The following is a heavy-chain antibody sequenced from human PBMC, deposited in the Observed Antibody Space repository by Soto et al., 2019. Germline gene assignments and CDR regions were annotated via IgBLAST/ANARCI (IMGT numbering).Heavy chain of an antibody. CDR1: GFTFSSSS. CDR3: ARGCTGWYGYDY. Sequence: EVQLVESGGGLVQPGGSLRLSCVASGFTFSSSSMSWVRQAPGKGLVWVSRINSDATTKNYAEYAKGRFTIARDKSENTLYLQMDSLTAEDSAVDYGARGCTGWYGYDYWGQGTLVTVSS. V-gene: IGHV3-74*01. J-gene: IGHJ4*02. CDR2: INSDATTK. D-gene: IGHD6-19*01.